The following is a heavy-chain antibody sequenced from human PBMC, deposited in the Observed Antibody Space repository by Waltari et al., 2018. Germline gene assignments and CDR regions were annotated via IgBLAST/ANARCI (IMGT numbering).Heavy chain of an antibody. Sequence: QVQLVQSGAEVKRPGASLRVSCKASGYTFSNFGISWVRQAPGQGLEWMGWINPNSGGTNYAQKFQGRVTMTRDTSISTAYMELSRLRSDDTAVYYCARERVAHPYYYYYMDVWGKGTTVTVSS. CDR1: GYTFSNFG. J-gene: IGHJ6*03. D-gene: IGHD2-15*01. CDR3: ARERVAHPYYYYYMDV. CDR2: INPNSGGT. V-gene: IGHV1-2*02.